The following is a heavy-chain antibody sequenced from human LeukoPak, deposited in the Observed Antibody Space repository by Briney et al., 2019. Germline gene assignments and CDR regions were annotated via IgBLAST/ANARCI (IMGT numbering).Heavy chain of an antibody. J-gene: IGHJ5*02. V-gene: IGHV4-61*02. D-gene: IGHD6-19*01. CDR2: MSSSGMS. CDR3: AKGAGPPWFDP. Sequence: PSQTLSLTCTVSNGSISSDTYFWSWIRQPAGKGLEWIGRMSSSGMSTYSPSLKRRVTISIDTSRNQFSMNLNSVTAADTAVYYCAKGAGPPWFDPWGQGTLVTVSS. CDR1: NGSISSDTYF.